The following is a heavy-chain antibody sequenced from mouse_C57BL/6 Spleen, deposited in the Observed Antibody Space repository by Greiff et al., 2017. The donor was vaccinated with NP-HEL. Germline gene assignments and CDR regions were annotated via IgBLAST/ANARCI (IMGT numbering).Heavy chain of an antibody. CDR1: GYTFTDYY. J-gene: IGHJ1*03. CDR2: INPYNGGT. CDR3: ARGLNYPQYFDV. Sequence: EVKLMESGPVLVKPGASVKMSCKASGYTFTDYYMNWVKQSHGKSLEWIGVINPYNGGTSYNQKFKGKATLTVDKSSSTAYMELNSLTSEDSAVYYCARGLNYPQYFDVWGTGTTVTVSS. V-gene: IGHV1-19*01. D-gene: IGHD2-1*01.